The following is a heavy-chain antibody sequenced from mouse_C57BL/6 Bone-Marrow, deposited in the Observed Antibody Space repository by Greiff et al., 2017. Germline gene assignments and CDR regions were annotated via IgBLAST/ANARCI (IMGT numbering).Heavy chain of an antibody. Sequence: EVKLMESGGDLVKPGGSLQLSCAASGFTFSSYGMSWVRQTPDKRLEWVATISSGGSYTYYPDSVKGRFTISRDNAKNTLYLQMSSLKSEDTAMYYCARPPLLPAYWGQGTLVTVSA. CDR1: GFTFSSYG. CDR3: ARPPLLPAY. J-gene: IGHJ3*01. V-gene: IGHV5-6*01. CDR2: ISSGGSYT.